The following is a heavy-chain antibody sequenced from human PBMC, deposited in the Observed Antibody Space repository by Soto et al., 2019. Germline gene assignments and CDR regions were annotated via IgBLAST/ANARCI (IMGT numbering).Heavy chain of an antibody. CDR2: ITPIFNSA. V-gene: IGHV1-69*12. J-gene: IGHJ4*02. CDR3: ARIIGTYCGGDCSPWDDY. D-gene: IGHD2-21*02. Sequence: QVHLVQSGAEVKKPGSSVKVSCKISGVTFTSYTIGWVRQAPGQGLEWMGGITPIFNSANYARKFQGRISISADDSTNTAHMELRSLSSEDSAMYYCARIIGTYCGGDCSPWDDYWGQSTLVTVSS. CDR1: GVTFTSYT.